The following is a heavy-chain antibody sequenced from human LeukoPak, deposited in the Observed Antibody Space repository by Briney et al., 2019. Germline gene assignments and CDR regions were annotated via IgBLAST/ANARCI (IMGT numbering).Heavy chain of an antibody. CDR2: IYDSGTT. CDR1: GGSISNGGYY. D-gene: IGHD1-14*01. CDR3: ARGGDRRGFDY. V-gene: IGHV4-31*03. J-gene: IGHJ4*02. Sequence: MPSETLSLTCTVSGGSISNGGYYWSWIRQHPGKGLEWIGYIYDSGTTYYNPALQSRVTISVDTSDNQFSLMLRSLTAADTAVYYCARGGDRRGFDYWGQGTLVTVSS.